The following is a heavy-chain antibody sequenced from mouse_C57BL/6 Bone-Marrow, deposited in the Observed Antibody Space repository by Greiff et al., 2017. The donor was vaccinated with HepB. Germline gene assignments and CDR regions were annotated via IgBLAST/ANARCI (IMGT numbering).Heavy chain of an antibody. CDR3: ARQRLYGFAY. CDR1: GFTFSSYG. J-gene: IGHJ3*01. D-gene: IGHD2-12*01. V-gene: IGHV5-6*01. CDR2: ISSGGSYT. Sequence: EVHLVESGGDLVKPGGSLKLSCAASGFTFSSYGMSWVRQTPDKRLEWVATISSGGSYTYYPDSVKGRFTISRDNAKNTLYLQMSSLKSEDTAMYYCARQRLYGFAYWGQGTLVTVSA.